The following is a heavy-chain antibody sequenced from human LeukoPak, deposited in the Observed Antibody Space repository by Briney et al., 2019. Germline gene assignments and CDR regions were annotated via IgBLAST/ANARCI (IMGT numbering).Heavy chain of an antibody. Sequence: SQTLSLTCAISGDSVSSNSAAWNWIRQSPSRGLEWLGRTYYRSKWYNDYAVSVKSRITINPDTSKNQFSLQLNSVTPEDTAVYYCARDPTTYCGGECYFSHGHYYYYYGRDVWGQGTTVTVSS. CDR2: TYYRSKWYN. V-gene: IGHV6-1*01. D-gene: IGHD2-21*01. CDR1: GDSVSSNSAA. J-gene: IGHJ6*02. CDR3: ARDPTTYCGGECYFSHGHYYYYYGRDV.